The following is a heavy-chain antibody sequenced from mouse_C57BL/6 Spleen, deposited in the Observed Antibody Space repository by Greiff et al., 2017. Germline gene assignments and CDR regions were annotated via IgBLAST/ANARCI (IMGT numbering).Heavy chain of an antibody. CDR3: ARHETTVVATKAMDY. CDR1: GFTFSSYT. V-gene: IGHV5-9*01. J-gene: IGHJ4*01. CDR2: ISGGGGNT. Sequence: EVQLVESGGGLVKPGGSLKLSCAASGFTFSSYTMSWVRQTPEKRLEWVATISGGGGNTYYPDSVKGRFTISRDNAKNTLYLQMSSLRSEDTALYYCARHETTVVATKAMDYWGQGTSVTVSS. D-gene: IGHD1-1*01.